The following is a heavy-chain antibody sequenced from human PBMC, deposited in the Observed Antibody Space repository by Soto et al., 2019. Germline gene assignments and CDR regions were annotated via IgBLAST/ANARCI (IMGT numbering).Heavy chain of an antibody. D-gene: IGHD6-6*01. J-gene: IGHJ6*02. CDR2: IIPIFGTA. CDR1: GGTFSSYA. CDR3: AIVAGSSAEEYYYYGMDV. V-gene: IGHV1-69*01. Sequence: QVQLVQSGAEVKKPGSSVKVSCKASGGTFSSYAISWVRQAPGQGLEWMGGIIPIFGTANYAQKFQGRVTITAEESTSTAYMGMSSQRSEDTAGYYCAIVAGSSAEEYYYYGMDVWGQGTTVTVSS.